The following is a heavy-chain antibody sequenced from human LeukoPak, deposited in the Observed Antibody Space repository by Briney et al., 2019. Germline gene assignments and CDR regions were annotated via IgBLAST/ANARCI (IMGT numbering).Heavy chain of an antibody. CDR3: ARGRHIVGVAPATPAFDP. CDR1: GYTFTGYY. V-gene: IGHV1-2*04. D-gene: IGHD2-15*01. J-gene: IGHJ5*02. CDR2: INPNSGGT. Sequence: ASVKVSCKASGYTFTGYYIHWVRQAPGQGLEWMGWINPNSGGTNYAQNFQGWVTMTRDTSVSTAYMELSRLRSDDTAVYYCARGRHIVGVAPATPAFDPWGQGTLVTVSS.